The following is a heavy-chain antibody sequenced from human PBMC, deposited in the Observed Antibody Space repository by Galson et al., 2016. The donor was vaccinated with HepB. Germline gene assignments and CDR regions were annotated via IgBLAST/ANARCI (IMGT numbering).Heavy chain of an antibody. CDR2: IRTEPFNYAT. V-gene: IGHV3-73*01. CDR1: GFTFSDAA. D-gene: IGHD6-19*01. J-gene: IGHJ4*02. Sequence: SLRLSCAASGFTFSDAAVYWVRQASGKGLEFVGRIRTEPFNYATIYGASVKGRFTISRDDSKSTGYLQMNSLKTEDSAVYYCTRQGKTSLAGTGFDYWGQGARVTVSS. CDR3: TRQGKTSLAGTGFDY.